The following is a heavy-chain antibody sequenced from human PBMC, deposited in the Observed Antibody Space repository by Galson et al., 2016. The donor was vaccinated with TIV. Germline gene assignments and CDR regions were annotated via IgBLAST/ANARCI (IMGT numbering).Heavy chain of an antibody. D-gene: IGHD2-21*01. CDR3: ASGWGLGIVATLFDK. Sequence: SLRLSCAASGFTFSDYYMNWIRQAPGKGLEWVSFIGHCGNNIYYADSVKGRFTISRDNAKNLLYLQMNSLRAEDTAVYYCASGWGLGIVATLFDKWGQGTLVTVSS. CDR1: GFTFSDYY. V-gene: IGHV3-11*04. CDR2: IGHCGNNI. J-gene: IGHJ4*02.